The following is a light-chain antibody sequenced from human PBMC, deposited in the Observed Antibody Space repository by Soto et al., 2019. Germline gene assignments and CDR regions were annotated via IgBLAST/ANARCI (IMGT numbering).Light chain of an antibody. CDR2: EVS. V-gene: IGLV2-14*01. CDR1: SSDVGGYNY. J-gene: IGLJ1*01. CDR3: SSYTSSNTRYV. Sequence: QSALTQPASVSGSPGQSITISCTGTSSDVGGYNYVSWYQQHPGKAPKLMIYEVSNRPSGVPNRFSGSKSANTASLTISGLQAEDEADYFCSSYTSSNTRYVFGTGTKVTVL.